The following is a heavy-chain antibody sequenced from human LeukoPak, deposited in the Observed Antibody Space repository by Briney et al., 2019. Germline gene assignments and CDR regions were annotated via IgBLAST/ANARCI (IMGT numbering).Heavy chain of an antibody. Sequence: PSETLSLTCTVSGGSISSGDYYWSWIRQPPGKGLEWIGYIYYSGSTYYNPSLKSRVTISVDTSKNQFSLKLSSVTAADTAVYYCARDSSGYYYVIAFDIWGQGTMVTVSS. CDR2: IYYSGST. J-gene: IGHJ3*02. CDR1: GGSISSGDYY. CDR3: ARDSSGYYYVIAFDI. D-gene: IGHD3-22*01. V-gene: IGHV4-30-4*01.